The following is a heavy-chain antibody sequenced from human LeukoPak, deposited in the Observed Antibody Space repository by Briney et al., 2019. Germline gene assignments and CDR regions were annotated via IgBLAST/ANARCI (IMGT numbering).Heavy chain of an antibody. V-gene: IGHV1-18*01. Sequence: ASVKVSCKASGYTFTNYGISWVRQAPGQGLEWMGWISAYNGNTNYAQRLQGRVTMTTGTSTSTAYMELSSLRSDDTAVYYCARDRVAGSFSYYGMDVWGRGTTVTVSS. D-gene: IGHD6-19*01. CDR2: ISAYNGNT. J-gene: IGHJ6*02. CDR3: ARDRVAGSFSYYGMDV. CDR1: GYTFTNYG.